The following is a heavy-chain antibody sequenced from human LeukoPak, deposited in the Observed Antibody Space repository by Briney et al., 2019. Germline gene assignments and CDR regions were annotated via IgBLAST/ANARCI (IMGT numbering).Heavy chain of an antibody. D-gene: IGHD3-10*01. V-gene: IGHV1-18*01. Sequence: TSVKVSCKASGYTFSSYGTTWVRQAPGQGLEWMGWISPYNGNTNYAHKFQGRVTMTTDTSTSTAYMELRSLRSDDTAVYYCARGSQSYFGSGSYYNVPIDYWGQGTLVTVSS. CDR1: GYTFSSYG. CDR3: ARGSQSYFGSGSYYNVPIDY. J-gene: IGHJ4*02. CDR2: ISPYNGNT.